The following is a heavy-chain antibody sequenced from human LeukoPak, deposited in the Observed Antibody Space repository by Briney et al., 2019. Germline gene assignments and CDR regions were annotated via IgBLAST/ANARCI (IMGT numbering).Heavy chain of an antibody. CDR1: GFTFSNCG. D-gene: IGHD6-13*01. CDR2: VRYDGSSE. Sequence: GGSLRLSCAASGFTFSNCGMHWVRQAPGKGLEWVAFVRYDGSSEYYADSVKGRFTISRDNSKNTPYLQMNSLRPEDMAVYYCAKSRPGIAAAGYFDCWGQGTLVTVSS. V-gene: IGHV3-30*02. CDR3: AKSRPGIAAAGYFDC. J-gene: IGHJ4*02.